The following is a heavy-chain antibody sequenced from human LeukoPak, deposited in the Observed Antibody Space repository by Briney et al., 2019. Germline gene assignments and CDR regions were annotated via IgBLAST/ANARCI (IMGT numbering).Heavy chain of an antibody. CDR2: ISSNGGST. CDR3: VRTYGYCSSTSCYVFDY. CDR1: GFTFSYYA. V-gene: IGHV3-64D*09. J-gene: IGHJ4*02. D-gene: IGHD2-2*01. Sequence: GGSLRLSCSASGFTFSYYAMHWVRQTPGQGLAYVSAISSNGGSTYYADSVKGRFTISRDNSKNTLYLQMSSLRAEDTAVYYCVRTYGYCSSTSCYVFDYWGQGTLVTVSS.